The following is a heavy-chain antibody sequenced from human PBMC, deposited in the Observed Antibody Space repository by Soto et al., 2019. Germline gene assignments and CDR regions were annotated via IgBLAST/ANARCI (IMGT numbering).Heavy chain of an antibody. V-gene: IGHV1-69*01. CDR3: ARVGPPSPSVIWFFDL. J-gene: IGHJ2*01. CDR2: IIPMLAAP. D-gene: IGHD2-21*01. Sequence: QGQLVQSGAEVKKPGSSVKVSCTASGGSFRTYAINWVRQAPGQGLEWMGGIIPMLAAPTYAQKFQGRLTITADESTTTVYMELRSMTSEDTAVYYCARVGPPSPSVIWFFDLWGRGTLVTVSS. CDR1: GGSFRTYA.